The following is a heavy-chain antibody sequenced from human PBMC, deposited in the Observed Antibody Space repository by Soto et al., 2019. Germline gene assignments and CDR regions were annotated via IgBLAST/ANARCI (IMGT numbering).Heavy chain of an antibody. CDR3: VRDRYTLSNVWIAFSTD. J-gene: IGHJ4*02. V-gene: IGHV3-23*04. Sequence: EVQLVQSGGGLVQLGGSLRLSCAASGFTFRDSYMSWVRQVPGKGLEWISAIRNDGDTVYYVDSVKGRFTISRDNSKNTSSLRMKNLRVEDTAIYYCVRDRYTLSNVWIAFSTDWGQGALVVVSS. CDR2: IRNDGDTV. CDR1: GFTFRDSY. D-gene: IGHD3-16*02.